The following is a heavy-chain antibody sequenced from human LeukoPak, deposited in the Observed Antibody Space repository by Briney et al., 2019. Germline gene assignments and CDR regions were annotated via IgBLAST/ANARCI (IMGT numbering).Heavy chain of an antibody. CDR2: IYTSGGT. CDR1: GGSISSYY. V-gene: IGHV4-4*09. D-gene: IGHD1-20*01. J-gene: IGHJ4*02. Sequence: SETLSLTCTVSGGSISSYYWSWIRQPPGKGLEWIGYIYTSGGTNYNPSLKSRVTISVDTSKNQFSLKLSSVTAADMAVYYCARHENNWNFDYWGQGTLVTVSS. CDR3: ARHENNWNFDY.